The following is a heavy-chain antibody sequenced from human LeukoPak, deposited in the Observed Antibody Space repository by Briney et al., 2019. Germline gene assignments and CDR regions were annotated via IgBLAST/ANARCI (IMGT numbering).Heavy chain of an antibody. CDR2: MNPNSGNT. Sequence: GASVKVSCKASGYTFTSYDINWVRQATGQGLEWMGWMNPNSGNTGYAQKFQGRVTMTRNTSISTAYMELSSLRSEDTAVYYCARGRYSSGWYRSNYYYGMDVWGQGTTVTVSS. V-gene: IGHV1-8*01. D-gene: IGHD6-19*01. J-gene: IGHJ6*02. CDR3: ARGRYSSGWYRSNYYYGMDV. CDR1: GYTFTSYD.